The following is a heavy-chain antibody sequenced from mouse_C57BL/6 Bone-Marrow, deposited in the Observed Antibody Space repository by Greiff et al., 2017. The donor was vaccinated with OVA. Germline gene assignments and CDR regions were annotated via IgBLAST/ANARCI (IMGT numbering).Heavy chain of an antibody. CDR1: GFNIKDDY. D-gene: IGHD2-1*01. Sequence: VQLQQSGAELVRPGASVKLSCTASGFNIKDDYMHWVKQRPEQGLEWIGWIDPENGDTEYASKCQGKATITADTSSNTAYLQLSSLTSEDTAVYYCTSYGNFDYWGQGTTLTVSS. J-gene: IGHJ2*01. V-gene: IGHV14-4*01. CDR2: IDPENGDT. CDR3: TSYGNFDY.